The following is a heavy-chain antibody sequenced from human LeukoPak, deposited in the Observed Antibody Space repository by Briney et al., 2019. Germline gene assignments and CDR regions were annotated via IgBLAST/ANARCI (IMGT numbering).Heavy chain of an antibody. J-gene: IGHJ4*02. CDR1: GFAFSSYW. Sequence: GGSLRLSCAVSGFAFSSYWMSWVRQAPGKGLEWVANINQDGSEKYYVDSVKGRFSISRDNAENYLYLQMNSLRAEDTAVYYCATNRRSVYWGQGTLVTVSS. V-gene: IGHV3-7*01. CDR3: ATNRRSVY. CDR2: INQDGSEK.